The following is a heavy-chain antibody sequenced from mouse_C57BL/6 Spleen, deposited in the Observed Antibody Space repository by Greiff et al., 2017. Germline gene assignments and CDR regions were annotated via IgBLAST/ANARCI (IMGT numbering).Heavy chain of an antibody. D-gene: IGHD5-1*01. V-gene: IGHV5-17*01. Sequence: EVQVVESGGGLVKPGGSLKLSCAASGFTFSDYGMHWVRQAPEKGLEWVAYISSGSSTIYYADTVKGRFTISRDNAKNTLFLQMTSLRSEDTAMYYCARGSTYAFYAMDYWGQGTSVTVSS. CDR2: ISSGSSTI. CDR1: GFTFSDYG. J-gene: IGHJ4*01. CDR3: ARGSTYAFYAMDY.